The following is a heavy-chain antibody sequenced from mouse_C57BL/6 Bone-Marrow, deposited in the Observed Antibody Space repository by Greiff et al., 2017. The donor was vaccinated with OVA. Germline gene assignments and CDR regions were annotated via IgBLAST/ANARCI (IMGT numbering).Heavy chain of an antibody. J-gene: IGHJ4*01. CDR1: GYPFTSYW. V-gene: IGHV1-69*01. CDR2: IDPSDSYT. CDR3: ATYAMDY. Sequence: VQLQQPGAELVMPGASVKLSCKASGYPFTSYWMHWVKQRPGQGLEWIGEIDPSDSYTNYNQKFKGKSTLTVDKSSSTAYMQLSSLTSEDSAVYYCATYAMDYWGQGTSVTVSS.